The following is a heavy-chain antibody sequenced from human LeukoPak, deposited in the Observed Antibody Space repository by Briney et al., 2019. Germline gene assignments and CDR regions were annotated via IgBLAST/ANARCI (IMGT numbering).Heavy chain of an antibody. Sequence: PSQTLSLTCTVSADSLSSGGHYWAWIRQLPWKGLESIGFIHHSGSSRRNPSLKDRVAISVDASRKQFALRLSSVTAADTAIYYCARGGNRFGGFYFDYWGQGIQVIVSS. J-gene: IGHJ4*02. CDR1: ADSLSSGGHY. D-gene: IGHD3-10*01. CDR2: IHHSGSS. CDR3: ARGGNRFGGFYFDY. V-gene: IGHV4-31*03.